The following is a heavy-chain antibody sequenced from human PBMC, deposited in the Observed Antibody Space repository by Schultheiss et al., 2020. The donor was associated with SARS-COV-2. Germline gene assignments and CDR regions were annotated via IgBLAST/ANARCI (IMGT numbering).Heavy chain of an antibody. CDR2: LLYDGGNK. D-gene: IGHD4-17*01. J-gene: IGHJ4*02. Sequence: GESLKISCEASGFIFTSYGMHWVRQAPGKGLEWVALLLYDGGNKLYADSVKGRFAISRDNSKNTLYLQMNSLTPEDTAVYHCARDLKDGDYAGVFDFWGQGTLVTVSS. CDR3: ARDLKDGDYAGVFDF. V-gene: IGHV3-30*03. CDR1: GFIFTSYG.